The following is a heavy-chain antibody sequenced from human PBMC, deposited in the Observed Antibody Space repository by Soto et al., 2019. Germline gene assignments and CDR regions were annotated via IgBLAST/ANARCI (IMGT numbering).Heavy chain of an antibody. CDR2: ISGTGGST. CDR3: AKGGGYSYTFDY. D-gene: IGHD5-18*01. Sequence: EVQLLESGGGLAQPGGSLRLSCAASGFTFRSYAMNWVRQAPGKGLEWVSSISGTGGSTYYADSVKGRFTISRDYSKTTLSLQMNSLRADDTAVYYCAKGGGYSYTFDYWGQGTLVTVSS. V-gene: IGHV3-23*01. CDR1: GFTFRSYA. J-gene: IGHJ4*02.